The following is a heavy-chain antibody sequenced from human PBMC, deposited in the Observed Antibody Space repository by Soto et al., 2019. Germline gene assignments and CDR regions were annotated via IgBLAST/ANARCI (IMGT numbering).Heavy chain of an antibody. V-gene: IGHV4-59*01. CDR1: GGSISSYY. CDR2: IYYSGST. J-gene: IGHJ5*02. D-gene: IGHD2-2*01. CDR3: ARVVVVPAAANWFDP. Sequence: SETLSLTCTVSGGSISSYYWSWIRQPPGKGLEWIGYIYYSGSTNYNPSLKSRVTISVDTSKNQFSLKLSSVTAADTAVYYCARVVVVPAAANWFDPWGQGTLVTV.